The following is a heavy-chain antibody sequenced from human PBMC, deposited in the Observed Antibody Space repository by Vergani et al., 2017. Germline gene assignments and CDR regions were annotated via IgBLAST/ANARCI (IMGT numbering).Heavy chain of an antibody. D-gene: IGHD5-24*01. CDR2: IRYDGSNK. J-gene: IGHJ4*02. CDR1: GFTFSSSG. CDR3: AAGGGDGYPTWVY. V-gene: IGHV3-30*02. Sequence: QVQLVESGGGVVQPGGSLRLSCAASGFTFSSSGMHWVRQAPGKGLEWVAFIRYDGSNKYYADSVKGRFTISRDNSKNTVYLQMNSLRAEDTAVFYCAAGGGDGYPTWVYWGQGTLVTVSS.